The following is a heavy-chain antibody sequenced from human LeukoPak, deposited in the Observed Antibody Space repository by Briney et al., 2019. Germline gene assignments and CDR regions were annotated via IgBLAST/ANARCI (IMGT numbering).Heavy chain of an antibody. Sequence: GGSLRLSCATSGFTFNVNAMSWVRQAPGKGLEWVSAIHGSDSTTHYADSVKGRFTLFRDTSKNTLYLQMNSLRVEDTAIYYCAKDLFRWAFDFWGQGTMVTVSS. CDR1: GFTFNVNA. D-gene: IGHD2-15*01. CDR2: IHGSDSTT. J-gene: IGHJ3*01. V-gene: IGHV3-23*01. CDR3: AKDLFRWAFDF.